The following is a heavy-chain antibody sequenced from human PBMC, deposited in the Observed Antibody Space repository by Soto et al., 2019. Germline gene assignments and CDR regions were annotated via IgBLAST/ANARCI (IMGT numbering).Heavy chain of an antibody. CDR3: ARVRRTAMVPDAFDI. J-gene: IGHJ3*02. CDR2: INPNSGGT. V-gene: IGHV1-2*02. D-gene: IGHD5-18*01. CDR1: GYTFTGYY. Sequence: ASVKVSCKASGYTFTGYYMHWVRQAPGQGLEWMGWINPNSGGTNYAQKFQGRVTMTRDTSISTAYTELSRLRSDDTAVYYCARVRRTAMVPDAFDIWGQGTMVTVSS.